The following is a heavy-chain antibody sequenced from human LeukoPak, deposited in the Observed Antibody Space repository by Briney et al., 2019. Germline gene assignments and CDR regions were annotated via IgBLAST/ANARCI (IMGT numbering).Heavy chain of an antibody. D-gene: IGHD3-16*01. Sequence: PGRSLRLSCAASGFTFSSSAMSWVRQAPGKGLEWVSYITGSGAKTHYADSVKGRFTISRDNSKNTLLLQMNSLRAEDTAVYYCAKEVWVAGRAGYYYYDGMDIWGQGTTVTVS. J-gene: IGHJ6*02. CDR2: ITGSGAKT. CDR1: GFTFSSSA. CDR3: AKEVWVAGRAGYYYYDGMDI. V-gene: IGHV3-23*01.